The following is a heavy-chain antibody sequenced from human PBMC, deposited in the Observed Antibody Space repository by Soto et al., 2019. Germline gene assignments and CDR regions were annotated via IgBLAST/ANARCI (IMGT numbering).Heavy chain of an antibody. J-gene: IGHJ5*02. Sequence: QVHLQESGPGLVKPSQTLSLTCTVSGDSINSRGYYWSWIRQHPGKGLEWIGYISFSGSTYYNPSLKSRIVVSADTSSSQFSLRLTSVTAADTAVYYCARAYDFGGNPDLWGQGTLV. V-gene: IGHV4-31*03. CDR2: ISFSGST. D-gene: IGHD4-17*01. CDR3: ARAYDFGGNPDL. CDR1: GDSINSRGYY.